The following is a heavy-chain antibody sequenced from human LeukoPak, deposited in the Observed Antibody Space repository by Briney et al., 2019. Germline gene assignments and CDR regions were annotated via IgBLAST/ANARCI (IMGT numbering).Heavy chain of an antibody. CDR2: SYYTGSP. Sequence: KASETLSLTCTVSGSISSYYWSWIRQPPGKGLEWIGHSYYTGSPNYNPSLKSRVTISVDTPKNQFSLKLRSVTAADTAVYYCAGVRSTVGWRSFDYWGQGTLVTVSS. V-gene: IGHV4-59*08. CDR1: GSISSYY. CDR3: AGVRSTVGWRSFDY. D-gene: IGHD4-23*01. J-gene: IGHJ4*02.